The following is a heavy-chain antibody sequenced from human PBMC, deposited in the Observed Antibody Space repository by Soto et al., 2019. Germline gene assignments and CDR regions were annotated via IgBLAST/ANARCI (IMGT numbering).Heavy chain of an antibody. D-gene: IGHD6-13*01. CDR1: GFTFSNYA. J-gene: IGHJ4*02. CDR2: ISGSGDST. Sequence: EVQLLESGGGLVQPGGSLRLSCAASGFTFSNYAMNWVRQAPGKGLEWVSAISGSGDSTYYADSVKGRFTISRDNSKNTLYLQMNSLRAGDTAVYYCARRSSSWYFDYWGQGTLVTVSS. CDR3: ARRSSSWYFDY. V-gene: IGHV3-23*01.